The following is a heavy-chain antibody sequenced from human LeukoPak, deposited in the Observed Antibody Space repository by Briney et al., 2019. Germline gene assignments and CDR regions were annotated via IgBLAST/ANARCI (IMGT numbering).Heavy chain of an antibody. V-gene: IGHV4-34*01. CDR1: SGSISSYY. D-gene: IGHD3-22*01. Sequence: PSETLSLTCTVSSGSISSYYWSWIRQPPGKGLEWIGEINHSGSTNYNPSLKSRVTISVDTSKNQFSLKLSSVTAADTAVYYCARGYYYDSSGPYFDYWGQGTLVTVSS. J-gene: IGHJ4*02. CDR3: ARGYYYDSSGPYFDY. CDR2: INHSGST.